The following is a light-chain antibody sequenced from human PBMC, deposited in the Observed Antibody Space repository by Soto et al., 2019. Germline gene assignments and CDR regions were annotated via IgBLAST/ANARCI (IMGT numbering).Light chain of an antibody. J-gene: IGKJ4*01. CDR2: AAS. Sequence: EIVMTQSPASLSVSPGERATLSCRASQSISSDLAWYQQKPGQAPRLLIYAASTRATGIPARFSGSGSGTEFTLTNSSLQSEDSAVYYCQQYKDWPPITFGGGTKVEIK. CDR3: QQYKDWPPIT. CDR1: QSISSD. V-gene: IGKV3-15*01.